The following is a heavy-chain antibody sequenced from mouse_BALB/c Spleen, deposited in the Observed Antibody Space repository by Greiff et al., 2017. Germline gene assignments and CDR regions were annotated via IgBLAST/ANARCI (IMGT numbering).Heavy chain of an antibody. J-gene: IGHJ4*01. D-gene: IGHD2-4*01. Sequence: EVQVVESGGGLVQPGGSLKLSCAASGFDFSRYWMSWVRQAPGKGLEWIGEINPDSSTINYTPSLKDKFIISRDNAKNTLYLQMSKVRSEDTALYYCARPDDYDDYYYAMDYWGQGTSVTVSS. CDR2: INPDSSTI. CDR1: GFDFSRYW. CDR3: ARPDDYDDYYYAMDY. V-gene: IGHV4-1*02.